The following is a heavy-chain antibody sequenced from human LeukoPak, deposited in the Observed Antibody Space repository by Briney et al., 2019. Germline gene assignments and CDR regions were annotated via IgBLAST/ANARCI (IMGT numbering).Heavy chain of an antibody. V-gene: IGHV1-24*01. CDR2: FDPEDGET. J-gene: IGHJ3*02. D-gene: IGHD1-26*01. Sequence: ASVKVSCKVSGYTLTELSMHWVRQAPGKGLEWMGGFDPEDGETIYAQKFQGRVTMTEDTSTDTAYMELSSLRSEDTAVYYCATGVPMIVRATREAFDIWGQGTMVTVSS. CDR3: ATGVPMIVRATREAFDI. CDR1: GYTLTELS.